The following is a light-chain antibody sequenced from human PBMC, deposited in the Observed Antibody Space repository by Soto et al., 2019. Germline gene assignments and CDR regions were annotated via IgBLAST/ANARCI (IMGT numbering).Light chain of an antibody. CDR1: QSVSSY. CDR2: DAS. Sequence: EIVLTQSPVTLSLSPGERATLSCRASQSVSSYLSWYQQRPGQAPRLLIYDASNRATGIPARFSGSGAGTDCTLTISSLEPADFVVYYCHQRSNWPLTFGGGTKVEIK. CDR3: HQRSNWPLT. J-gene: IGKJ4*01. V-gene: IGKV3-11*01.